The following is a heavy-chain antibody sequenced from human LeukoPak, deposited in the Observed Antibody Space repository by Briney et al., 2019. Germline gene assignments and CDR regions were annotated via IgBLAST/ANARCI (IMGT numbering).Heavy chain of an antibody. CDR2: IRYDGSNR. V-gene: IGHV3-30*02. J-gene: IGHJ4*02. CDR1: GFTFSSYG. D-gene: IGHD3-10*01. CDR3: AKGGRITMLRGVQRDHYFDY. Sequence: GGSLRLSCAASGFTFSSYGMSWVRQAPGKGLEWVAYIRYDGSNRHYADSVKGRFTISRDNSKNTLYLQMNSLRVEDTAVYYCAKGGRITMLRGVQRDHYFDYWGQGTLVTVSS.